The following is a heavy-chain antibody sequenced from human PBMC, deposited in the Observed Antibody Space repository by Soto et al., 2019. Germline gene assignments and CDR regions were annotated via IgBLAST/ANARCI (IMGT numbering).Heavy chain of an antibody. CDR1: GGSFSGYY. CDR3: ARDKITGLFDY. J-gene: IGHJ4*02. V-gene: IGHV4-34*01. Sequence: QVQLQQWGAGLLKPSETLSLTCAVYGGSFSGYYWTWIRQPPGTGLEGIGEINHSGSTNYNPSLKSRVTIAVDTTKNQFSLQLTSVTAADTAVYYCARDKITGLFDYWGQGTLVTVSS. D-gene: IGHD2-8*02. CDR2: INHSGST.